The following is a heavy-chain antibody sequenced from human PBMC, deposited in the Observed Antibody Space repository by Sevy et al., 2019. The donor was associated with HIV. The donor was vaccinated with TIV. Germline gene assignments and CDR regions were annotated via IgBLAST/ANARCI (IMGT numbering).Heavy chain of an antibody. Sequence: LFLTCTVSGGSVSSGSYYMSWIRQAPGKGLEWVSYISSSGSTIYYADSVKGRFTISRDNAKNSLYLQMNSLRAEDTAVYYCARDRTYYYDSSGYYFDYWGQGTLVTVSS. CDR2: ISSSGSTI. CDR1: GGSVSSGSYY. D-gene: IGHD3-22*01. CDR3: ARDRTYYYDSSGYYFDY. J-gene: IGHJ4*02. V-gene: IGHV3-11*01.